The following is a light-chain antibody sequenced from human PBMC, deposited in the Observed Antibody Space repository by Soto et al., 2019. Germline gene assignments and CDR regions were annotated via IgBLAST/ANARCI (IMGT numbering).Light chain of an antibody. CDR3: QQSYSIPIT. J-gene: IGKJ5*01. Sequence: DIQMTQSPSSLSASVGDRVTITCRASQSISSYLSWYQQKPGKAPKLLIFAASNLQSGVPSTFRGSGSGTVFTLTISSLQPEDFATYYCQQSYSIPITFGQGTRLDIK. CDR2: AAS. CDR1: QSISSY. V-gene: IGKV1-39*01.